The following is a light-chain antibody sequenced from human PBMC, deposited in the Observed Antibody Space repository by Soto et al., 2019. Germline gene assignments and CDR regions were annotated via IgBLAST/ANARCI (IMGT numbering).Light chain of an antibody. CDR2: AAS. V-gene: IGKV1-6*01. CDR3: LLDFAYFWA. J-gene: IGKJ1*01. Sequence: AIQLTQSPSSLSASVGDRVTITCRASQGIRSALGWYQQKPGKVPKLLIYAASTLQSGVPSRFSGSGFGTDFTLTINSLQPEDFATYYCLLDFAYFWAFGQGTKVEVK. CDR1: QGIRSA.